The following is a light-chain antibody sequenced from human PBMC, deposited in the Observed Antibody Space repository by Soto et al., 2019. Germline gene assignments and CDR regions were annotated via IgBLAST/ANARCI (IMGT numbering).Light chain of an antibody. V-gene: IGKV2-28*01. J-gene: IGKJ5*01. CDR2: LGS. CDR1: QSLLHSNGYNY. Sequence: DIVMTQSPLSLPVTPGEPASMSCRSSQSLLHSNGYNYFDWYLQKPGQSPQLLIYLGSNRASGVPDRFSGSGSGTVFTLKISRVEAEDVGVYYCMQALQIPPTFGQGTRLEIK. CDR3: MQALQIPPT.